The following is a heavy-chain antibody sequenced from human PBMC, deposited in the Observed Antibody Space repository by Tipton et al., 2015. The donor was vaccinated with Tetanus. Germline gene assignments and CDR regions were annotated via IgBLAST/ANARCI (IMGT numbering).Heavy chain of an antibody. Sequence: RSLRFSCAASGFTFSSYAMHWVRQAPGKGLEWVAVISYDGSNKYYADSVKGRFTISRDNSKNTLYLQMNSLRAEDTAVYYCARSGWVVVITHFDYWGQGTLVTVSS. CDR2: ISYDGSNK. CDR1: GFTFSSYA. CDR3: ARSGWVVVITHFDY. J-gene: IGHJ4*02. D-gene: IGHD3-22*01. V-gene: IGHV3-30-3*01.